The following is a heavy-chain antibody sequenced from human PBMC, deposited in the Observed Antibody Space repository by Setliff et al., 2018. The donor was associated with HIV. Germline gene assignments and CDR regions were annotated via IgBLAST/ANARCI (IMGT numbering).Heavy chain of an antibody. CDR2: INPDSDGT. CDR1: GYTFTGYS. V-gene: IGHV1-2*02. Sequence: ASVKVSCKTSGYTFTGYSLHWVRQAPGQGLEWMGWINPDSDGTNYAQKFQGRVTLTSDTSISTAYMELSSLKSDDTAVYYCARDGINWFDPWGQGTLVTVAS. CDR3: ARDGINWFDP. J-gene: IGHJ5*02.